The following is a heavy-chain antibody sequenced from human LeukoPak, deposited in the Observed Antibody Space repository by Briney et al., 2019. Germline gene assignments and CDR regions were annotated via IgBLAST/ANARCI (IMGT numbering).Heavy chain of an antibody. CDR1: GGSISSYY. CDR2: IYYSGST. Sequence: SETLSLTCTVSGGSISSYYWSWIRQPPGKGLEWIGYIYYSGSTNYNPSLKSRVTISVDTSKNQFSLKLSSVTAADTAVYYCARTIRPSAGAFDIWGQGTMVTVSS. CDR3: ARTIRPSAGAFDI. J-gene: IGHJ3*02. V-gene: IGHV4-59*01. D-gene: IGHD3-3*02.